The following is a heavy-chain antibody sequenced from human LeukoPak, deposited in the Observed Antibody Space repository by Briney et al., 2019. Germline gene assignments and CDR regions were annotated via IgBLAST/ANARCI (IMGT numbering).Heavy chain of an antibody. CDR3: ARDGVRNVAVAYLNWFDP. J-gene: IGHJ5*02. CDR1: GFTFSSYW. V-gene: IGHV3-7*01. Sequence: TGGSLRLSCAASGFTFSSYWMSWVRQAPGRGLEWVANIKQDGSQKFYVDSVEGRFTISRDNAKNSVHLQMNSLRAEDTAVYYCARDGVRNVAVAYLNWFDPWGQGTLVTVSS. CDR2: IKQDGSQK. D-gene: IGHD6-19*01.